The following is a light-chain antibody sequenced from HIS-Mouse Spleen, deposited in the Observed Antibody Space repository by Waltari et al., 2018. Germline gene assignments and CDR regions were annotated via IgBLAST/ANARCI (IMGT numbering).Light chain of an antibody. J-gene: IGLJ2*01. CDR3: QAWDSSYSV. CDR1: KLGDKY. CDR2: KDS. V-gene: IGLV3-1*01. Sequence: SYELTQPPSVSVSPGQTASIPCPGDKLGDKYACWYQQKPGQSPVLVIYKDSKRPSGIPERFSGSNSGNTATLTISGTQAMDEADYYCQAWDSSYSVFGGGTKLTVL.